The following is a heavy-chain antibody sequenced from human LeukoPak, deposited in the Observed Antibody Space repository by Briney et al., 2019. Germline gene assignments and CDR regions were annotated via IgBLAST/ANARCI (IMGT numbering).Heavy chain of an antibody. Sequence: SETLPLTCAVYGGSFSGYYWSWIRQPPGKGLEWIGEINHSGSTNYNPSLKSRVTISVDTSKNQFSLKLSSVTAADTAVYYCARGSRRLKLDYWGQGTLVTVSS. D-gene: IGHD1-1*01. V-gene: IGHV4-34*01. CDR2: INHSGST. CDR1: GGSFSGYY. CDR3: ARGSRRLKLDY. J-gene: IGHJ4*02.